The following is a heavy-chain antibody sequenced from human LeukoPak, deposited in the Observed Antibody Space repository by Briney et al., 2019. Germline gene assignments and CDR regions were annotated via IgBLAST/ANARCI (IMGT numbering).Heavy chain of an antibody. D-gene: IGHD1-26*01. J-gene: IGHJ4*02. Sequence: GGSLRLSCAASGFTFSNWEMNWVRQAPGKGLEWVSYISSTGSTIYYADSVKGRFTISRDNAKNSLYLQMNNLRAEDTAFYYCASTLVGATDYWGRGTLVTVSS. V-gene: IGHV3-48*03. CDR1: GFTFSNWE. CDR2: ISSTGSTI. CDR3: ASTLVGATDY.